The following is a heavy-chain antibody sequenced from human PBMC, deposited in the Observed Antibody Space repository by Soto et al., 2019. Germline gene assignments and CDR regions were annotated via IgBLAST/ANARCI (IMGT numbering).Heavy chain of an antibody. CDR3: ARASGSSFESYYYYGMDV. D-gene: IGHD3-22*01. CDR1: GYTFTSYG. Sequence: WASVKVSCKASGYTFTSYGISWVRQAPGQGLEWMGWISAYNGNTNYAQKLQGRVTMTTDTSTSTAYMELRSLRSDDTAVYYCARASGSSFESYYYYGMDVWGQGTTVTVSS. J-gene: IGHJ6*02. V-gene: IGHV1-18*01. CDR2: ISAYNGNT.